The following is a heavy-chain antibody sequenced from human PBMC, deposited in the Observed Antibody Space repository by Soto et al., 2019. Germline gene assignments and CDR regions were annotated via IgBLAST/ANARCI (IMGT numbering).Heavy chain of an antibody. CDR1: GDSISSFY. CDR2: VFHTGNT. D-gene: IGHD6-6*01. J-gene: IGHJ4*02. Sequence: SDTLSLTCSVSGDSISSFYWTWIRQSPGRGLEWIGYVFHTGNTNYNPSLKSRVTITVDTAKNRFSLKLGSVTAADTAVYYCSRSTYTGSSAYFDHWGPGVLVTVSS. CDR3: SRSTYTGSSAYFDH. V-gene: IGHV4-59*07.